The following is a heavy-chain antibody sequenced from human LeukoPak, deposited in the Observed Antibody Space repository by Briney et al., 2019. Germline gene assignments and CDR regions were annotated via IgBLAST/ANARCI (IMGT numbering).Heavy chain of an antibody. CDR2: ISISSSYI. Sequence: GGSLRLFCADSGFTFSSYSMNWVRHAPGKGLEWVSSISISSSYIYDAGSLKGRLAISRDNANISMYRQMNGLRAEDTGVYYCAREGYCYDSSFDYGGQGKLVMVSS. J-gene: IGHJ4*02. CDR1: GFTFSSYS. D-gene: IGHD3-22*01. CDR3: AREGYCYDSSFDY. V-gene: IGHV3-21*01.